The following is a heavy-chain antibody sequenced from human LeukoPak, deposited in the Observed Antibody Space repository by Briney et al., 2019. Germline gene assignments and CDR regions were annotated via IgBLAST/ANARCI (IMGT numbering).Heavy chain of an antibody. V-gene: IGHV4-59*08. CDR2: IYYSGST. D-gene: IGHD3-9*01. CDR1: GGSISSYY. CDR3: ALPRDILTSFDY. J-gene: IGHJ4*02. Sequence: PSETLSLTCTVSGGSISSYYWSWIRQPPGKGLEWIGYIYYSGSTNYNPSLKSRVTISVDTYKNHYSLKLSSVTAANAAVYYCALPRDILTSFDYWGQGTLVTVSS.